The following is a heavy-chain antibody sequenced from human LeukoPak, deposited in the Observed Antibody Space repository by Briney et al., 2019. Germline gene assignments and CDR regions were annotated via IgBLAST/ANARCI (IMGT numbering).Heavy chain of an antibody. J-gene: IGHJ4*02. Sequence: PGGSLRISCAASGFTVSSNYMSWVRQAPGKGLEWVSVIYSGGSTYYADSVKGRFTISRDNSKNTLYLQMNSLRAEDTAVYYCAREGGYSGYGFDYWGQGTLVTVSS. CDR1: GFTVSSNY. V-gene: IGHV3-53*01. CDR3: AREGGYSGYGFDY. D-gene: IGHD5-12*01. CDR2: IYSGGST.